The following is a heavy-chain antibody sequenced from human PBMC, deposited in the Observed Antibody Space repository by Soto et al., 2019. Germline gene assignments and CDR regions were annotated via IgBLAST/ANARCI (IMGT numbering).Heavy chain of an antibody. CDR1: GYSFTSYW. J-gene: IGHJ5*02. V-gene: IGHV5-51*01. Sequence: PGESLKISCKGSGYSFTSYWIGWVRQMPGKGLEWMGIIYPGDSDTRYSPSFQGQVTISADKSISTAYLQWSSLKASDTAMYYCARSPITMVRGVIISGWFDPWGQGTLVTVSS. D-gene: IGHD3-10*01. CDR3: ARSPITMVRGVIISGWFDP. CDR2: IYPGDSDT.